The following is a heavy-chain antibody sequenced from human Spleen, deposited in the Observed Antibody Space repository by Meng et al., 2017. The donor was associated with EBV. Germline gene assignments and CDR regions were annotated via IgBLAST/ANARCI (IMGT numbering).Heavy chain of an antibody. D-gene: IGHD2-8*01. CDR3: ARVGSDYANFQV. J-gene: IGHJ1*01. Sequence: QLQGAGPGRVKPSKTLSRTCDVSGGSISSGNCYWSWIRQPPGKGLEWIGYISNSGSTYYNPSPKSRVTISVDKSKNQFSMNLSSVTAADTAIYYCARVGSDYANFQVWGPGTLVTVSS. CDR2: ISNSGST. CDR1: GGSISSGNCY. V-gene: IGHV4-30-4*01.